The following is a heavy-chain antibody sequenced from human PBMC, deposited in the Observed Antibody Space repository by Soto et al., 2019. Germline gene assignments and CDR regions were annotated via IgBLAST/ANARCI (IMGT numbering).Heavy chain of an antibody. J-gene: IGHJ6*02. CDR3: ARDISRTGTPYGMDV. V-gene: IGHV4-34*01. CDR2: INHSGST. CDR1: GGSFSGYY. Sequence: SETLSLTCAVYGGSFSGYYWSWIRQPTGKGLEWIGEINHSGSTNYNPSLKSRVTISVDTSKNQFSLKLSSVTAADTAVYYCARDISRTGTPYGMDVWGQGTTVTVSS. D-gene: IGHD1-1*01.